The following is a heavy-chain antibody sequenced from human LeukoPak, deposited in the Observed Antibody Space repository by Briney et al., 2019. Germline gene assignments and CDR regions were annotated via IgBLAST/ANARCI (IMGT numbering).Heavy chain of an antibody. D-gene: IGHD6-19*01. Sequence: SETLSLTCTVSGGSIRTHYWSWIRQPPGKGLEWIGYIYYSGTTNYNPSLKSRVTISVDRAKNQFSLRLNSVTAADTAEYYCARGAAVFYDAFDIWGQGTMVTVSS. CDR2: IYYSGTT. CDR3: ARGAAVFYDAFDI. CDR1: GGSIRTHY. V-gene: IGHV4-59*11. J-gene: IGHJ3*02.